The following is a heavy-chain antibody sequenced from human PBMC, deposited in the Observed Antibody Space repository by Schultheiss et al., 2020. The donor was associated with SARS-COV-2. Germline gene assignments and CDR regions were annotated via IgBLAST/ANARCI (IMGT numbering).Heavy chain of an antibody. CDR2: IWYDGSNK. Sequence: GGSLRLSCAASGFTVSSNYMSWVRQAPGKGLEWVAVIWYDGSNKYYADSVKGRFTISRDNSKNTLYLQMNSLRAEDTAVYHCTTGTLAAAFYYYYGMDVWGQGTTVTVSS. V-gene: IGHV3-33*08. CDR3: TTGTLAAAFYYYYGMDV. D-gene: IGHD6-13*01. CDR1: GFTVSSNY. J-gene: IGHJ6*02.